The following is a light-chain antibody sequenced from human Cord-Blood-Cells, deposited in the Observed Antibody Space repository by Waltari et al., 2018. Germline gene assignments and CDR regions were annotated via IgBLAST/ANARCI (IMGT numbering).Light chain of an antibody. CDR3: SSYTSSSTRV. J-gene: IGLJ3*02. CDR1: SSDVGGYNY. CDR2: DVS. V-gene: IGLV2-14*01. Sequence: QSALTQPAPVSGSPGQSIPISCTGTSSDVGGYNYVSWYQQHPGKAPKLMIYDVSKRHSGVSLRFSGSKSGTTASLTISGLQDEAEADYYCSSYTSSSTRVFGGGTKLTVL.